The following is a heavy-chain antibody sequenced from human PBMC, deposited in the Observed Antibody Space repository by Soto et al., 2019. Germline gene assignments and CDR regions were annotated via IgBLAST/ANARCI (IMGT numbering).Heavy chain of an antibody. CDR2: ISNGDNHI. CDR1: NFPFAVYN. D-gene: IGHD2-15*01. Sequence: GGSLNLCSETLNFPFAVYNLSWVPKVLVKGLEWIAFISNGDNHIFYADSVRGRFTISRDNAKNSVYLQMNSLRVEDTAVYYCAREEGYCNGGPCYRGAFDIWGQGT. CDR3: AREEGYCNGGPCYRGAFDI. V-gene: IGHV3-21*01. J-gene: IGHJ3*02.